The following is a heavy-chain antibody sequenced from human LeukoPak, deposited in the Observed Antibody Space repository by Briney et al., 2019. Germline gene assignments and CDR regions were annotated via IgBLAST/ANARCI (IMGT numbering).Heavy chain of an antibody. J-gene: IGHJ3*02. V-gene: IGHV6-1*01. D-gene: IGHD3-16*01. Sequence: SQTLSLTRAISGDTVSSNSATWNWIRQSPSRGLEWLGRTYYTSKWYSDYAVSVKSRMTINPDTSKNQFSLQLNSVTPEDTAVYYCARIGHPWGIEDAFDIWGQGTMVTVSS. CDR3: ARIGHPWGIEDAFDI. CDR1: GDTVSSNSAT. CDR2: TYYTSKWYS.